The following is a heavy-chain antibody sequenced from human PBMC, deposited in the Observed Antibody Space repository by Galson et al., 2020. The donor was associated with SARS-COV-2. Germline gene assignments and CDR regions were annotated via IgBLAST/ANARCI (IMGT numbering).Heavy chain of an antibody. CDR1: GGSVSGGSQY. Sequence: SETMSLTCNVSGGSVSGGSQYWSWIRQPAGKGLEWIGRIYISGSTNYNPSLKSRVTISLDTSKNQFSLKVTSVTAADTAVYYCAGISSWDYYYYGMDVWGQGTTVTVSS. CDR2: IYISGST. D-gene: IGHD2-2*01. V-gene: IGHV4-61*02. CDR3: AGISSWDYYYYGMDV. J-gene: IGHJ6*02.